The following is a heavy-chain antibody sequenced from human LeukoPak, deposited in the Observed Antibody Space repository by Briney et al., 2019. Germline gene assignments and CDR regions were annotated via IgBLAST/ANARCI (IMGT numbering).Heavy chain of an antibody. CDR1: GASISSTSYY. D-gene: IGHD2-8*01. V-gene: IGHV4-61*01. CDR3: AGMRGSWVYY. CDR2: IYYSGST. Sequence: SETLSLTCSVSGASISSTSYYWSWIRQPPGKGLEWIGYIYYSGSTNYNPSLKSRVTISVDTSKNQFSLKLSSVTAADTAVYYCAGMRGSWVYYWGQGTLVTVSS. J-gene: IGHJ4*02.